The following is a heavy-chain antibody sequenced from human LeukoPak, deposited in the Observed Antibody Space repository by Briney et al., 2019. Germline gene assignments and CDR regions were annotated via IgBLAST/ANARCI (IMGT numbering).Heavy chain of an antibody. Sequence: GGFLRLSCAASGFTFSSYGMHWVRQAPGKGLDWVAVISYDGSNKYYADTVKGRFTISRDNSKNTLYLQMNSLRAEDTAVYYCARDVGLERRRNNDAFDIWGQGTMVTVSS. CDR3: ARDVGLERRRNNDAFDI. V-gene: IGHV3-30*03. CDR2: ISYDGSNK. CDR1: GFTFSSYG. J-gene: IGHJ3*02. D-gene: IGHD1-1*01.